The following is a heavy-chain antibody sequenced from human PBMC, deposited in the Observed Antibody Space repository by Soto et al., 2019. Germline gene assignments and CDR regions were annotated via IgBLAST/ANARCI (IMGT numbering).Heavy chain of an antibody. J-gene: IGHJ6*02. V-gene: IGHV3-30-3*01. D-gene: IGHD2-21*01. CDR1: GFTFSSYA. CDR2: ISFDGSNK. CDR3: ARGVIAETPYQEYGFDV. Sequence: GGSLRLSCAASGFTFSSYAMHWVRQAPGKGLEWVAVISFDGSNKYYADSVKGRFTISRDNSKNTLYLQMNSLRAEDTAVYYCARGVIAETPYQEYGFDVWGQGTMVTVYS.